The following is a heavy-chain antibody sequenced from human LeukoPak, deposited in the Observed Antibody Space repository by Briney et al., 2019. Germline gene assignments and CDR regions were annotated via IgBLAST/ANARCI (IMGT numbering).Heavy chain of an antibody. Sequence: ASVKVSCKASGYTFTSYGTSWVRQAPGQGLEWMGWISASNGNTNYAQRLQGRVTMTTDTSTSTAYMELRSLRSDDTAVYYCARGWFGESFDYWGQGTLVTVSS. J-gene: IGHJ4*02. CDR3: ARGWFGESFDY. V-gene: IGHV1-18*04. D-gene: IGHD3-10*01. CDR2: ISASNGNT. CDR1: GYTFTSYG.